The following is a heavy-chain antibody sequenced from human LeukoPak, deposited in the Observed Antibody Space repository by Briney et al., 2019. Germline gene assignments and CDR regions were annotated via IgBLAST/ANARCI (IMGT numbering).Heavy chain of an antibody. CDR3: ARSPPDYGSGSYSLGWFDP. D-gene: IGHD3-10*01. Sequence: SETLSLTRTVSGGSIGSRTYYWGWIRQPPGKGLEWIGNIYYSGSTYYNPSLKSRVTMSVDTSKNQFSLKLSSVTAADTAVYYCARSPPDYGSGSYSLGWFDPWGQGTLVTVSS. V-gene: IGHV4-39*07. J-gene: IGHJ5*02. CDR1: GGSIGSRTYY. CDR2: IYYSGST.